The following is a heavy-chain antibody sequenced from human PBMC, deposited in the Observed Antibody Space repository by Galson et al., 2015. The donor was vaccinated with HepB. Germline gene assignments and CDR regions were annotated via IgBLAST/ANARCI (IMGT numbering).Heavy chain of an antibody. CDR3: AKKGWKGFSVAGGGFDY. V-gene: IGHV3-23*01. J-gene: IGHJ4*02. CDR1: GFTFSSYA. Sequence: SLRLSCAASGFTFSSYAMSWVRQAPGKGLEWVSAISGSGGSTYYADSVKGRFTISRDNSKNTLYLQMNSLRAEDTAVYYCAKKGWKGFSVAGGGFDYWGQGTLVTVSS. D-gene: IGHD6-19*01. CDR2: ISGSGGST.